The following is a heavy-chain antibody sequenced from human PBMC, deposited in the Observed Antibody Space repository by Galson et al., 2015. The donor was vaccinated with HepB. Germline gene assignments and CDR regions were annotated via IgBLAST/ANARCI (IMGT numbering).Heavy chain of an antibody. CDR1: GFTFSSYW. V-gene: IGHV3-7*03. CDR2: IKQDGSEK. CDR3: ARAPNLYDFWSGPPGYFDY. J-gene: IGHJ4*02. D-gene: IGHD3-3*01. Sequence: SLRLSCAASGFTFSSYWMSWVRQAPGKGLEWVANIKQDGSEKYYVDSVKGRFTISRDNAKNSLYLQMNSLRAEDTAVYYCARAPNLYDFWSGPPGYFDYWGQGTLVTVSS.